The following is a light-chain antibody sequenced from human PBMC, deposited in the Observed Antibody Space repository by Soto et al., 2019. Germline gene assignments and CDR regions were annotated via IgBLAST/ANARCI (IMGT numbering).Light chain of an antibody. J-gene: IGKJ5*01. CDR1: LSVSVY. V-gene: IGKV3-11*01. Sequence: VLTQSQDTLSLAAGERCPLXCRTSLSVSVYLDWYQQKPGQAPRLLISDASNRATGIPARFSGSGSGTDFTLTISSLKPEDFAVYYCHQRQYWPPITFGQGTHWRL. CDR3: HQRQYWPPIT. CDR2: DAS.